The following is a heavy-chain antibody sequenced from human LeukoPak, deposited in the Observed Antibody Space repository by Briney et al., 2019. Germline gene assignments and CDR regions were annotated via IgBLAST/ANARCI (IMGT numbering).Heavy chain of an antibody. CDR2: ISYDGSNK. D-gene: IGHD3-9*01. Sequence: GRSLRLSCAASGFTFSSYGMHWVRQAPGKGLEWVAVISYDGSNKYYADSVKGRFTISRDNSKNTLYLQMNSLRAEDTAVYYCARAPSYDILTGYYPAWGQGTLVTVSS. J-gene: IGHJ5*02. V-gene: IGHV3-30*03. CDR1: GFTFSSYG. CDR3: ARAPSYDILTGYYPA.